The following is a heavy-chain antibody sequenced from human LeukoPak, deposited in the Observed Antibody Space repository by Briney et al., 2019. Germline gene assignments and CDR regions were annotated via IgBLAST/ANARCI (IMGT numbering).Heavy chain of an antibody. D-gene: IGHD6-19*01. CDR1: GFTFSSYA. CDR2: ISYDGSNE. V-gene: IGHV3-30*04. J-gene: IGHJ4*02. Sequence: PGRSLRLSCAAPGFTFSSYAMHWVRQAPGKGLEWVAVISYDGSNEYYADSVKGRFTISRGNSKNTLYLQMNSLRAEDTAVYYCARDKQWLEYPDYWGQGTLVTVSS. CDR3: ARDKQWLEYPDY.